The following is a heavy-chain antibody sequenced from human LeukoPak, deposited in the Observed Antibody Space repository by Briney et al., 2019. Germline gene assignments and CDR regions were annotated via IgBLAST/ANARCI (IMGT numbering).Heavy chain of an antibody. CDR1: GYSFTNYW. D-gene: IGHD3-22*01. J-gene: IGHJ4*02. V-gene: IGHV5-51*01. CDR3: ARTYYYDSSGYYFTRGQKYYSDY. Sequence: GESLKISCKGSGYSFTNYWIGWVRQMPGKGLEWMGIIYPGDSDTRYSPSFQGQVTISADKSISTAYLQWSSLKASDTAMYYCARTYYYDSSGYYFTRGQKYYSDYWGQGTLVTVSS. CDR2: IYPGDSDT.